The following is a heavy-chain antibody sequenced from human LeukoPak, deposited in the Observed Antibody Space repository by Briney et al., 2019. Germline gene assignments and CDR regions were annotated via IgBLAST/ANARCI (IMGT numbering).Heavy chain of an antibody. J-gene: IGHJ6*03. V-gene: IGHV1-46*01. Sequence: ASVKVSCKASGYTFTSYYMHWVRQAPGQGLEWMGIINPSGGSTSYAQKFQGRVTMTRDTSTSTVYMELSSLRSEDTAVYYCATESYYGSGSYSLGYYYYYMDVWGKGTTVTVSS. CDR2: INPSGGST. CDR3: ATESYYGSGSYSLGYYYYYMDV. CDR1: GYTFTSYY. D-gene: IGHD3-10*01.